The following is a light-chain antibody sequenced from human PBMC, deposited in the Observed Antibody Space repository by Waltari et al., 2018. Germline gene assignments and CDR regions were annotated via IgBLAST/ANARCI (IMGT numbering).Light chain of an antibody. V-gene: IGKV3-20*01. Sequence: EILLTQSPGTLSLPPGERATLSCRASQNVGKNYLGWYQQRPGQPPRLLTFGASNRATGIPDRFSGSGSGTDFTLTISRLESEDFAVYFCQQYASPPITFGQGTRLE. J-gene: IGKJ5*01. CDR1: QNVGKNY. CDR2: GAS. CDR3: QQYASPPIT.